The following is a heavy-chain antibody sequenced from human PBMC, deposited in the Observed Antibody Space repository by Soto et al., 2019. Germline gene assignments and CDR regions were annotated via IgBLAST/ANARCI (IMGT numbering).Heavy chain of an antibody. CDR1: GGSISSGGYY. CDR3: ARGVDMITFGGVIVTFDY. J-gene: IGHJ4*02. D-gene: IGHD3-16*02. CDR2: IYYSGST. V-gene: IGHV4-31*03. Sequence: QVQLQESGPGLVKPSQTLSLTCTVSGGSISSGGYYWSWIRQHPGKGLEWIGYIYYSGSTYYNPSLKSRVTISVDTSKNQFSLKLSSVTAADTAGYYCARGVDMITFGGVIVTFDYWGQGTLVTVSS.